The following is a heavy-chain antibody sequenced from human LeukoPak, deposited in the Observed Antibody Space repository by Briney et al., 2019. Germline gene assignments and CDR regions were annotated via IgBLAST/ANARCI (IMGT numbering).Heavy chain of an antibody. J-gene: IGHJ5*02. CDR2: INHSGST. D-gene: IGHD3-10*01. V-gene: IGHV4-34*09. CDR3: ARVWITMVRGVIAPRFDP. CDR1: GGSFSGYY. Sequence: SETLSLTCAVYGGSFSGYYWSWIRQPPGKGLEWIGEINHSGSTNYNPSLKSRVTISVDTSKNQFSLKLSSVTAADTAVYYCARVWITMVRGVIAPRFDPWGQGTLVTVSS.